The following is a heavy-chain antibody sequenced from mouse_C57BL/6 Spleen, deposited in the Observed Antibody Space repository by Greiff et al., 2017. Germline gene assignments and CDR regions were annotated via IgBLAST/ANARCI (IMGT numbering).Heavy chain of an antibody. CDR2: ISSGSSTI. V-gene: IGHV5-17*01. J-gene: IGHJ1*03. Sequence: EVQLQESGGGLVKPGGSLKLSCAASGFTFSDYGMHWVRQAPEKGLEWVAYISSGSSTIYYADTVKGRFTISRDNAKNTLFLQMTSLRSEDTAMYYCARPGTGTGYVDVWGTGTTVTVSS. CDR3: ARPGTGTGYVDV. CDR1: GFTFSDYG. D-gene: IGHD4-1*01.